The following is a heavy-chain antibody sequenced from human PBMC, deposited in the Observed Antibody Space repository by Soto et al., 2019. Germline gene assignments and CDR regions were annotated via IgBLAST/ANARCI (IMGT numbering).Heavy chain of an antibody. J-gene: IGHJ4*02. V-gene: IGHV3-33*08. CDR1: GCTFSSYA. D-gene: IGHD2-2*03. CDR3: ARDRGGGYCSSPSRHPFDY. CDR2: IWYDGNNK. Sequence: GGSLRLSCAASGCTFSSYAMHWVRLAPGKGLEWVAVIWYDGNNKYYADSVKGRCTISRDRAKDTLYLQMNSLRAEDTAVYYCARDRGGGYCSSPSRHPFDYWSQGTLVTVSS.